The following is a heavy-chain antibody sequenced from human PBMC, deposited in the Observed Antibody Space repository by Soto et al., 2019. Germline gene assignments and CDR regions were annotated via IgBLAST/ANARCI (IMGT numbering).Heavy chain of an antibody. Sequence: HPGGSLRLSCAASGFTVSTNYTTWVRQAPGKGLEWVSSIYSGGSTYYADSVRGRFTISRDNAKNTLYLQMNSLGTEDTAVYYCARDSHSPERFDSWGQGTLVTVSS. D-gene: IGHD5-18*01. J-gene: IGHJ4*02. V-gene: IGHV3-53*01. CDR2: IYSGGST. CDR3: ARDSHSPERFDS. CDR1: GFTVSTNY.